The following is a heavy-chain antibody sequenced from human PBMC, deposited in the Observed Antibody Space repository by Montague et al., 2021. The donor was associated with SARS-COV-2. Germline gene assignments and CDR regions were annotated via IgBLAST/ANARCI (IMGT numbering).Heavy chain of an antibody. CDR1: GGSFSSSSYY. Sequence: SETLSLTCSVSGGSFSSSSYYWGWIRQPPGKGPEWIGSIYYSGSTXYKPSLKSRVTMSVDTSTNQLSLRLTSVTAAETAVFFCVREKAGGLRNVFDIWGQGTTVTVSS. CDR2: IYYSGST. J-gene: IGHJ3*02. V-gene: IGHV4-39*01. CDR3: VREKAGGLRNVFDI.